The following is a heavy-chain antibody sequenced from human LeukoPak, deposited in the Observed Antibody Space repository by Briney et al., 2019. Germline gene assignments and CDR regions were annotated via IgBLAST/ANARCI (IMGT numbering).Heavy chain of an antibody. J-gene: IGHJ3*02. CDR3: AGVMRGAFDI. Sequence: GGSLRLSCAASGFTVSSNDMNWVRQAPGKGLEWVSLLYSGGNTYYADSVKGRFTISRDNSNNTLYLQLDSLRAEDTAVYYCAGVMRGAFDIWGQGTLVTVSS. CDR2: LYSGGNT. CDR1: GFTVSSND. V-gene: IGHV3-53*01.